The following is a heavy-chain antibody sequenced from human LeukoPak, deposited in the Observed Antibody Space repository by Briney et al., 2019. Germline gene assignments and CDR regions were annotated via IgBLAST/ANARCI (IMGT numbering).Heavy chain of an antibody. J-gene: IGHJ3*02. CDR1: GGSISSSSYY. V-gene: IGHV4-61*02. CDR2: IYTSGSN. Sequence: PSETLSLTCTVSGGSISSSSYYWGWIRQPAGKGLEWIGRIYTSGSNTYNPSLKSRVTMSVDTSKNQFSLKLSSVTAADTAMYYCARALSGTYLGDAFDIWGQGTMVTVSS. D-gene: IGHD1-26*01. CDR3: ARALSGTYLGDAFDI.